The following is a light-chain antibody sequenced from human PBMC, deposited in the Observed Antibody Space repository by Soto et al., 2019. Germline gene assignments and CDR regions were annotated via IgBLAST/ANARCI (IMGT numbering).Light chain of an antibody. CDR2: GAS. V-gene: IGKV3-20*01. CDR3: QQYGSSPRT. Sequence: EIVLTQSPGTLSLSPGERATLSCRASQSVSSSYLAWYQQKPGQAPRLLIYGASSRATGIPDRFSRSGSGTDFTLTISRLEPEEFAVYYCQQYGSSPRTFGQGTKVEIK. CDR1: QSVSSSY. J-gene: IGKJ1*01.